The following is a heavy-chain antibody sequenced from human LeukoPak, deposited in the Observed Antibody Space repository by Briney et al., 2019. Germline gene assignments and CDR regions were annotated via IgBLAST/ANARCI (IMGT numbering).Heavy chain of an antibody. CDR3: ARVRHDSSSWYESYYFDY. CDR2: IYTSGGT. J-gene: IGHJ4*02. Sequence: PSETLSLTCTVSGGSISSYYWSWIRQPAGKGLEWIGRIYTSGGTNYNPSLKSRVTMSVDTSKNQFSLKLSSVTAADTAVYYCARVRHDSSSWYESYYFDYWGQGTLVTVSS. CDR1: GGSISSYY. D-gene: IGHD6-13*01. V-gene: IGHV4-4*07.